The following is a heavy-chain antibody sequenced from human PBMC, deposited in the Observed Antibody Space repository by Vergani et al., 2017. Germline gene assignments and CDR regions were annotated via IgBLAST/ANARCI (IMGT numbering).Heavy chain of an antibody. V-gene: IGHV3-66*02. J-gene: IGHJ5*02. CDR3: SRGNYYGSGTYVDP. CDR1: GSTVSGNY. Sequence: VHLVESGGGVVQPGRSLRLSCAASGSTVSGNYMTWVRQAPGKGLEWVSHIYSGDETYYADPVKGRVTISRDTSKNTLHLQINNLKIEATAVYYCSRGNYYGSGTYVDPWGQGNLGNVSP. D-gene: IGHD3-10*01. CDR2: IYSGDET.